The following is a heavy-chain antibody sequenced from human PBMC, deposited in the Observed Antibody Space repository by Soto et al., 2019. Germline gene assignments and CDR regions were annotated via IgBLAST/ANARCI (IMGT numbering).Heavy chain of an antibody. CDR3: ARQGIATAGTSLDY. V-gene: IGHV4-59*08. Sequence: PSETLSLTCTVSGGSISSYYWSWIRQPPGKGLEWIGYISDSGSTNYNPSLKSRVTISVDTSKNQFSLKLSSVTAADTAVYYCARQGIATAGTSLDYWGQGTLVTVSS. CDR1: GGSISSYY. CDR2: ISDSGST. J-gene: IGHJ4*02. D-gene: IGHD6-13*01.